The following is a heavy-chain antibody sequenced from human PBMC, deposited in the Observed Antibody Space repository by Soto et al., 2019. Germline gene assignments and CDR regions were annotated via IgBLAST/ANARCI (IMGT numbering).Heavy chain of an antibody. Sequence: SETLSLTCAVYGGSFSGYYWSWIRQPPGKGLEWIGEINHSGSTNYNPSLKSRVTISVDTSKNQFSLKLSSVTAADTAVYYCARVRGYCTNGVCYDAFDIWGQGTMVTVSS. V-gene: IGHV4-34*01. CDR2: INHSGST. CDR3: ARVRGYCTNGVCYDAFDI. D-gene: IGHD2-8*01. CDR1: GGSFSGYY. J-gene: IGHJ3*02.